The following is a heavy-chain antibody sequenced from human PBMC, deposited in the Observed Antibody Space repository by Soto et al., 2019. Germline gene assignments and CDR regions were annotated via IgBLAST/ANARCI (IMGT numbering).Heavy chain of an antibody. Sequence: QVQLVESGGGVVQPGRSLRLSCAASGFTFSRYGMHWVRQAPGKGLEWVAVISYDGSTKYYADSVKGRFTISRDNSKNTLYLQMNSLRVEDTAVYFCAKVTDEVKSTIGRGLDYWGQGTLVTVSS. J-gene: IGHJ4*02. CDR3: AKVTDEVKSTIGRGLDY. CDR2: ISYDGSTK. V-gene: IGHV3-30*18. CDR1: GFTFSRYG. D-gene: IGHD1-1*01.